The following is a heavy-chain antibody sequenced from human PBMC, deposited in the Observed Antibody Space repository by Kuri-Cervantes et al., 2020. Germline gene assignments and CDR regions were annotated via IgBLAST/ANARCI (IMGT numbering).Heavy chain of an antibody. D-gene: IGHD4-11*01. V-gene: IGHV3-48*02. J-gene: IGHJ4*02. CDR1: GFTFSSYS. CDR3: ARDIYNFDY. CDR2: ISSSSSTI. Sequence: GESLKISCAASGFTFSSYSMNWVRQAPGKGLEWVSYISSSSSTIYYADSVKGRFAISRDNAKNSLFLQMNSLRDEDTAIYYCARDIYNFDYWGQGTLVTVSS.